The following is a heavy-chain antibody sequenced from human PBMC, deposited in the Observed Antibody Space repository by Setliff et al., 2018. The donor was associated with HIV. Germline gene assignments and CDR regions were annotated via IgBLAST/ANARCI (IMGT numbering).Heavy chain of an antibody. J-gene: IGHJ4*02. CDR2: VDHSGST. CDR1: GGSFSGYH. V-gene: IGHV4-34*01. Sequence: SETLSLTCAVYGGSFSGYHWSWIRQSPGKGLEWIGEVDHSGSTDDNPSLKSRVTISVDTSQNQFSLKLSSVSAADTAVYYCARGRPIVPTGLVSFYFDHWGQGTLVTVSS. CDR3: ARGRPIVPTGLVSFYFDH. D-gene: IGHD2-2*01.